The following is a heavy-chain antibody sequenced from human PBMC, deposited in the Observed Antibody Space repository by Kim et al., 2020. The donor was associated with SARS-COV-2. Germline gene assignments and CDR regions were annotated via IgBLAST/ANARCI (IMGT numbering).Heavy chain of an antibody. CDR2: ISYDGSNK. J-gene: IGHJ5*02. V-gene: IGHV3-30*18. CDR3: AKDPYSGSYRPLNWFDP. CDR1: GFTFSSYG. Sequence: GGSLRLSCAASGFTFSSYGMHWVRQAPGKGLEWVAVISYDGSNKYYADSVKGRFTISRDNSKNTLYLQMNSLRAEDTAVYYCAKDPYSGSYRPLNWFDPWGQGTLVTVSS. D-gene: IGHD1-26*01.